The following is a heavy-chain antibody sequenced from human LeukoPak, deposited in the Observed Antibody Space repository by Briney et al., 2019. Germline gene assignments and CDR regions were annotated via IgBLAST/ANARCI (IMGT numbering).Heavy chain of an antibody. J-gene: IGHJ4*02. CDR3: ARERGYSSSSGGFDY. D-gene: IGHD6-6*01. CDR2: IIPIFGTA. V-gene: IGHV1-69*13. CDR1: GGTFSSYA. Sequence: SVKVSCKASGGTFSSYAISWVRQAPGQGLEWMGGIIPIFGTANYAQKFQGRVTITADESTSTAYMELSSLRSEDTAVYYCARERGYSSSSGGFDYWGQGTLVTVSS.